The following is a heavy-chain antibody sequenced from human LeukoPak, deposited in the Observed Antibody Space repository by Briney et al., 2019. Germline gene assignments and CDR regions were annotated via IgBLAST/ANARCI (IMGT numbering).Heavy chain of an antibody. J-gene: IGHJ4*02. CDR1: GFTVSSNY. D-gene: IGHD6-19*01. V-gene: IGHV3-53*01. CDR3: ARNGRDQWLASDY. CDR2: IYSGGST. Sequence: PGGSLRLSCVASGFTVSSNYMSWVRQAPGKGLEWVSVIYSGGSTYYADSVKGRFTISRDNSKNTLYLQMNSLRAEDTAVYYCARNGRDQWLASDYWGQGTLVTVSS.